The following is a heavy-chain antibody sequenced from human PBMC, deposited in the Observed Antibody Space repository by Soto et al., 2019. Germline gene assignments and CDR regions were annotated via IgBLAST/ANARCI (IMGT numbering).Heavy chain of an antibody. CDR3: VRGYGDSNHYFDS. J-gene: IGHJ4*02. CDR1: GGSITGYH. V-gene: IGHV4-59*01. Sequence: KASETLSLTCSVSGGSITGYHWNWVRQPPGKGLEWIGYVYFTGTVNYNPSLKSRLAISVDTSKNQFSLSLNSVTAADTAFHYCVRGYGDSNHYFDSWGQGTLVTVSS. CDR2: VYFTGTV. D-gene: IGHD2-21*02.